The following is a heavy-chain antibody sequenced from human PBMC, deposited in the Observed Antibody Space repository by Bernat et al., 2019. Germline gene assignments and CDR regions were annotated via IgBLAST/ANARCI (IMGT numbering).Heavy chain of an antibody. CDR3: ARVQYYDFWSGYEAYYYDYMDV. CDR1: GYTFTSYG. J-gene: IGHJ6*03. Sequence: QVQLVQSGAEVKKPGASVKVSCKASGYTFTSYGISWVRQAPGQGLEWMGWISAYNGNTNYAQKLLGRVTMTTDTSTSTAYMELRSLRSDDTAVYYCARVQYYDFWSGYEAYYYDYMDVWGKGTTVTVSS. D-gene: IGHD3-3*01. V-gene: IGHV1-18*04. CDR2: ISAYNGNT.